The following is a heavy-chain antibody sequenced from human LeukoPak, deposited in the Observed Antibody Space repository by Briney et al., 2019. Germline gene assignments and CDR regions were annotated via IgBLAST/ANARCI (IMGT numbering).Heavy chain of an antibody. J-gene: IGHJ6*04. CDR1: GFTFSSYG. V-gene: IGHV3-30*18. Sequence: GRSLRLSCAASGFTFSSYGMHWVRQAPGKGLEWVAVISYDGSNKYYADSVKGRFTISRDNSKNTLYLQVNSLRAEDTAVYYCAKGWMDYGMDVWGKGTTVTVSS. CDR2: ISYDGSNK. D-gene: IGHD2-2*03. CDR3: AKGWMDYGMDV.